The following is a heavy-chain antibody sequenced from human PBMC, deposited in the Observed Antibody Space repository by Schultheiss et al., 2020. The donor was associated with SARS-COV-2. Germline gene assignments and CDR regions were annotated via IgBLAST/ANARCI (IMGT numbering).Heavy chain of an antibody. CDR3: ARLQRYNWNDYYYYGMDV. V-gene: IGHV1-69*05. CDR2: IIPIFGTA. Sequence: KISCKASGYTFTSYGISWVRQAPGQGLEWMGGIIPIFGTANYAQKFRGRVTITSDRSVSTAYMELSSLRSEDTAVYYCARLQRYNWNDYYYYGMDVWGQGTTVTVSS. J-gene: IGHJ6*02. CDR1: GYTFTSYG. D-gene: IGHD1-20*01.